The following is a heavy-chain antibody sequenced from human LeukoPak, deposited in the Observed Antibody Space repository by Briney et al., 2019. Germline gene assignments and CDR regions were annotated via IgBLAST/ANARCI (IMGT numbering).Heavy chain of an antibody. D-gene: IGHD5/OR15-5a*01. Sequence: ASVKVSCKASGYTFSNYGISWVRQAPGQGLEWLGWVSAYNGNTNYAQKFQGRVTMTTDSSTDTAYVELQSLRSDDTAVYYCARAGGVSFVARWFDPWGQGSLVTVSS. CDR3: ARAGGVSFVARWFDP. CDR2: VSAYNGNT. CDR1: GYTFSNYG. J-gene: IGHJ5*02. V-gene: IGHV1-18*01.